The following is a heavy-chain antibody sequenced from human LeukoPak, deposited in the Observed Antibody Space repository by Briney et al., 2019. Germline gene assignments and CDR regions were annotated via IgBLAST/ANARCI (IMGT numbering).Heavy chain of an antibody. CDR1: GFTFRDYY. CDR3: ARQWGGGSHFFDY. Sequence: PGRSLRLSCAASGFTFRDYYMSWIRQAPGKGLEWLSYISTSGTSIDYADSVKGRFTISRDNAKKSLHLQMNSLRAEDTAIYYCARQWGGGSHFFDYWGQGSLVTVSS. V-gene: IGHV3-11*01. CDR2: ISTSGTSI. D-gene: IGHD1-26*01. J-gene: IGHJ4*02.